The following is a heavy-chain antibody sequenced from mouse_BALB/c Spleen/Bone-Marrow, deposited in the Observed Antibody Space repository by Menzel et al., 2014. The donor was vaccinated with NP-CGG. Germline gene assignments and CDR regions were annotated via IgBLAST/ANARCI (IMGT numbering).Heavy chain of an antibody. Sequence: EVKVVDSGGGLVQPGGSLKLSCAASGFDFSRYWMSWVRQAPGKGLEWIGEINPDSSTINYTPSLEDKFIISRDNAKNTLALQMSRVRSEDAGLYYCARCGYYGFLHYWGQGTTLTVSS. CDR1: GFDFSRYW. J-gene: IGHJ2*01. CDR2: INPDSSTI. D-gene: IGHD1-1*01. V-gene: IGHV4-1*02. CDR3: ARCGYYGFLHY.